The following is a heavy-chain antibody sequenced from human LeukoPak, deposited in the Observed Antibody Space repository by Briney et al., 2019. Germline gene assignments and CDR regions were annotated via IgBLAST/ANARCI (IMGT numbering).Heavy chain of an antibody. Sequence: GGSLRLSCEASGFTFSSYTMNWVRQAPGKGLEWVSYIDLSGSTLYYVGSVKGRFTISRDNAKNSLYLQMNSLRAEDTAVYYCARARVDWLRSDYYFDYWGQGTLVTVSS. CDR1: GFTFSSYT. D-gene: IGHD3-9*01. CDR2: IDLSGSTL. CDR3: ARARVDWLRSDYYFDY. V-gene: IGHV3-48*04. J-gene: IGHJ4*02.